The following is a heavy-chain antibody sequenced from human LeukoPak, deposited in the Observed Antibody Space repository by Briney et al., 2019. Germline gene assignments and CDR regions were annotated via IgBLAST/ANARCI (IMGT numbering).Heavy chain of an antibody. CDR2: IWYDGSNK. D-gene: IGHD6-13*01. CDR3: ARGDSSSWYYSDY. CDR1: GFTFSSYG. Sequence: GGSLRLSCAASGFTFSSYGMHWVRQAPGKGLEWVAVIWYDGSNKYYADSVKGRFTISRDNSKNTLYLQMNGLRAEDTAVYYCARGDSSSWYYSDYWGQGTLVTVSS. V-gene: IGHV3-33*01. J-gene: IGHJ4*02.